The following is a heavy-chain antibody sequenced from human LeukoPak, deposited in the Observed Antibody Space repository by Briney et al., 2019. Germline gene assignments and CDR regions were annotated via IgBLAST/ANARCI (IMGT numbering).Heavy chain of an antibody. CDR1: GFTFSGYA. V-gene: IGHV3-23*01. D-gene: IGHD4-17*01. CDR2: ISGSASST. Sequence: GGSLRLSCAASGFTFSGYAMSWVRQAPGKGLEWDSVISGSASSTYYADSVKGRFTISRDNSKNTLYLQMNSLRAEDTAVYYCAKAGPHDYGYNWFDPWGQGTLVTVSS. CDR3: AKAGPHDYGYNWFDP. J-gene: IGHJ5*02.